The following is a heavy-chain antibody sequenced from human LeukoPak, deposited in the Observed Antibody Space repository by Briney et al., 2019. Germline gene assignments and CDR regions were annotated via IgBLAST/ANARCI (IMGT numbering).Heavy chain of an antibody. CDR2: IRSKAYGGTT. CDR1: GFTCGDYS. D-gene: IGHD3-9*01. V-gene: IGHV3-49*04. Sequence: GGSLRLACTASGFTCGDYSMSWVRQAPGKGLVGVVFIRSKAYGGTTEYAASVKDRFTISRDDSKSIAYLQMNSLKTEDTAVYFCTRNGIRYFDWLLPFDYWGQGTLVTVSS. J-gene: IGHJ4*02. CDR3: TRNGIRYFDWLLPFDY.